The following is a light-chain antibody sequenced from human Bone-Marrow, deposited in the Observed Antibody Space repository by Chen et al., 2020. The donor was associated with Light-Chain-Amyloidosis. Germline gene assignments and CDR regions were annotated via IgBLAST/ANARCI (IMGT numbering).Light chain of an antibody. CDR1: DLPTKY. CDR3: QPADSSGTYEVI. J-gene: IGLJ2*01. CDR2: RDT. Sequence: SYELTQPPSVSVSPGQTARITCSGDDLPTKYAYWYQQKPGQAPVLVRHRDTERPSGISERFSGSSSGKTATLTISGVQAEDEADYHCQPADSSGTYEVIFGGGTKLTVL. V-gene: IGLV3-25*03.